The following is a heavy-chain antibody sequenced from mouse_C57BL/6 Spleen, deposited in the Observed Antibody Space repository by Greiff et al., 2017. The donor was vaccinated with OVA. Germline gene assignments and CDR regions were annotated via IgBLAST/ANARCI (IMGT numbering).Heavy chain of an antibody. CDR2: ISNGGGST. V-gene: IGHV5-12*01. CDR3: ERRDKDYAMDY. J-gene: IGHJ4*01. CDR1: GFTFSDYY. Sequence: EVMLVESGGGLVQPVGSLKLPCAASGFTFSDYYMYWVRQTPEKRLAWVAYISNGGGSTFYPAPVKGRFTISRDNAKNTLYLQMSRLKSEDTAMYCGERRDKDYAMDYWGEGTSVTVSS.